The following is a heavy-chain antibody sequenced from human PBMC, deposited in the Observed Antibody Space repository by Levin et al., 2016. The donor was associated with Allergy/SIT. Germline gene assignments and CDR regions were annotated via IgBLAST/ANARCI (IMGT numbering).Heavy chain of an antibody. CDR3: TRVPRYCSGGSCYYYYGMDV. J-gene: IGHJ6*02. CDR1: GFTFGDYA. Sequence: GGSLRLSCTASGFTFGDYAMSWFRQAPGKGLEWVGFIRSKAYGGTTEYAASVKGRFTISRDDSKSIAYLQINSLKTEDTAVYYCTRVPRYCSGGSCYYYYGMDVWGQGTTVTVSS. CDR2: IRSKAYGGTT. V-gene: IGHV3-49*03. D-gene: IGHD2-15*01.